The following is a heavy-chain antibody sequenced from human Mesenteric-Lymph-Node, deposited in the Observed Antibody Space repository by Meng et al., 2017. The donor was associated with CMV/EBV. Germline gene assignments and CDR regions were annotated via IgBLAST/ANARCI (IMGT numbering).Heavy chain of an antibody. J-gene: IGHJ6*02. CDR3: ARARGDFPYYYYGMDV. Sequence: SETLSLSCTVSGGSISSGDHYWSWIRQTPGKGLEWLGFIYNGGAINYNSYLKSRVTISVDTSKTQFSLRLTSVTAADTGVYYCARARGDFPYYYYGMDVWGQGTTVTVSS. V-gene: IGHV4-61*08. CDR2: IYNGGAI. D-gene: IGHD3-10*01. CDR1: GGSISSGDHY.